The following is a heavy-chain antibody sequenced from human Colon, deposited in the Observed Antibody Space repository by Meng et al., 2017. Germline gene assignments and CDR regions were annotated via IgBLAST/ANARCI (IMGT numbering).Heavy chain of an antibody. CDR2: IDPRNGDT. D-gene: IGHD6-19*01. CDR3: ARDLAGLGGF. V-gene: IGHV1-2*02. CDR1: GYNFISYF. J-gene: IGHJ4*02. Sequence: QVQPVQSGAEVKKPGASVKVSCKTFGYNFISYFMYWVRQAPGQGLEWMGYIDPRNGDTRYHQKFQGRVTMTRDTSITTAYMEMTDLRDDDTAVCYCARDLAGLGGFWGQGTLVTVSS.